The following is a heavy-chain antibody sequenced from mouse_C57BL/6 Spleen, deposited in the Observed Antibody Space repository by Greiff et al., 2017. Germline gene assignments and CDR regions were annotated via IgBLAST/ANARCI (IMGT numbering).Heavy chain of an antibody. V-gene: IGHV1-50*01. CDR2: IDPSDSST. D-gene: IGHD1-1*01. Sequence: QVQLQQPGAELVKPGASVKLSCKASGYTFTSYWMQWVKQRPGQGLEWIGEIDPSDSSTNYNQKFKGKATLTVDTSSSTAYMQLSSLTSEDSAVYYCARRHYGSSFYWYYDVWGTGTTVTVSS. J-gene: IGHJ1*03. CDR3: ARRHYGSSFYWYYDV. CDR1: GYTFTSYW.